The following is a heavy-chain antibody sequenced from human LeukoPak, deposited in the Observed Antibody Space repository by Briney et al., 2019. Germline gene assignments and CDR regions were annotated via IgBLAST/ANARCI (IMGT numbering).Heavy chain of an antibody. D-gene: IGHD6-19*01. J-gene: IGHJ4*02. CDR3: ARVIHQWLVPQSSPGLNDY. CDR1: GFTFSSYE. V-gene: IGHV3-48*01. Sequence: GGSLRLSCAASGFTFSSYEMNWVRQAPGKGLEWVSYISSSSSTIYYADSVKGRFTISRDNAKNSLYLQMNSLRAEDTAVYYCARVIHQWLVPQSSPGLNDYWGQGTLVTVSS. CDR2: ISSSSSTI.